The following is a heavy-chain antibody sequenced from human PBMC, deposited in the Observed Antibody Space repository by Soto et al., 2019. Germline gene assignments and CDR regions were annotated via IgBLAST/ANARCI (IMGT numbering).Heavy chain of an antibody. CDR3: ARGCGSSTSCYKGVDYYYYGMDV. J-gene: IGHJ6*02. Sequence: PSETMSLTCTVSGGSISSGDYYWSWIRQPPGKGLEWIGYIYYSGSTYYNPSLKSRVTISVDTSKNQFSLKLSSVTAADTAVYYCARGCGSSTSCYKGVDYYYYGMDVLGQGTTVTVSS. CDR2: IYYSGST. V-gene: IGHV4-30-4*01. D-gene: IGHD2-2*02. CDR1: GGSISSGDYY.